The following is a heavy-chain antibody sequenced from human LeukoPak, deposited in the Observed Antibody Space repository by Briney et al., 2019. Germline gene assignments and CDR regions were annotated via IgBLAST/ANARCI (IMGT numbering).Heavy chain of an antibody. Sequence: SETLSLTCTVSGGTISSYYWSWIRQPPGKGLEWIGYIYYSGSTNYNPSLKSRVTISVDTSKNQFSLKLSSVTAADTAVYYCARAVYNWNDGFDYWGQGTLVTVSS. CDR2: IYYSGST. CDR1: GGTISSYY. CDR3: ARAVYNWNDGFDY. V-gene: IGHV4-59*01. D-gene: IGHD1-20*01. J-gene: IGHJ4*02.